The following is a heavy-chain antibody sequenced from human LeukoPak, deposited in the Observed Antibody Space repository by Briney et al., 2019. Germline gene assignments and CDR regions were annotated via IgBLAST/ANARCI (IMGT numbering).Heavy chain of an antibody. CDR3: ARSLWFGELFPQDY. Sequence: SVKVSCKASGGTFISYAISWVRQAPGQGLEWMGGIIPIFGTANYAQKFQGRVTITADESTSTAYMELSSLRSEDTAVYYCARSLWFGELFPQDYWGQGTLVTVSS. V-gene: IGHV1-69*13. D-gene: IGHD3-10*01. J-gene: IGHJ4*02. CDR2: IIPIFGTA. CDR1: GGTFISYA.